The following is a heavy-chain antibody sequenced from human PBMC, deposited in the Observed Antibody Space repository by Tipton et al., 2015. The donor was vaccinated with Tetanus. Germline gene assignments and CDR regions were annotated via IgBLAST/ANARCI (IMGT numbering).Heavy chain of an antibody. CDR3: ASGEYRSIVRFDY. CDR1: GVTFSSYA. D-gene: IGHD6-6*01. V-gene: IGHV1-69*01. J-gene: IGHJ4*02. CDR2: TIPLFGTA. Sequence: QSGAEVKEPGSSVKVSCKASGVTFSSYAVSWVRQAPGQGLEWVGGTIPLFGTANYAQKFLGRVAITADESTNTAYMELSSLRFEDTAAYYCASGEYRSIVRFDYWGQGTLVTVSP.